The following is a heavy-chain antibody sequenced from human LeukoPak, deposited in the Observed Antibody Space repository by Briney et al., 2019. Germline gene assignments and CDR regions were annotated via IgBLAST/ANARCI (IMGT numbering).Heavy chain of an antibody. V-gene: IGHV1-69*05. Sequence: SVKVSCKASGGTFSSYAISWVRQAPGQGLEWMGRIIPIFGTANYAQKFQGKVTITTDESTSTAYMELSSLRSEDTAVYYCARGRSRDGYVLDYWGQGTLVTVSS. CDR3: ARGRSRDGYVLDY. J-gene: IGHJ4*02. D-gene: IGHD5-24*01. CDR1: GGTFSSYA. CDR2: IIPIFGTA.